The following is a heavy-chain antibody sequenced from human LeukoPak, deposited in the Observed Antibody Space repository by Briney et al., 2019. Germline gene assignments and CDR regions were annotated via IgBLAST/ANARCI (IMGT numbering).Heavy chain of an antibody. V-gene: IGHV3-15*01. Sequence: GGSLRLSCAAPGFTFSNVWMSWVRQAPGKGLEWVGRIKSKSDGGTTDYAAPVKGRFSISRDDSKSTLYLQLNSLKTEDTAVSYCTTAVWSGSQQFDYWGQGTLVTVSS. CDR3: TTAVWSGSQQFDY. CDR2: IKSKSDGGTT. J-gene: IGHJ4*02. CDR1: GFTFSNVW. D-gene: IGHD3-3*01.